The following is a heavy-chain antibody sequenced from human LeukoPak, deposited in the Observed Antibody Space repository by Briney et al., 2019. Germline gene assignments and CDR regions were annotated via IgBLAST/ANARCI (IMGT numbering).Heavy chain of an antibody. J-gene: IGHJ4*02. CDR1: GFTFSDYV. CDR2: IYHSGST. Sequence: GSLRLSCSASGFTFSDYVMSWVRQPPGKGLEWIGEIYHSGSTNYNPSLKSRVTISVDKSKNQFSLKLSSVTAADTAVYYCARRNIVVVVAATRGFDYWGQGTLVTVSS. D-gene: IGHD2-15*01. V-gene: IGHV4-4*02. CDR3: ARRNIVVVVAATRGFDY.